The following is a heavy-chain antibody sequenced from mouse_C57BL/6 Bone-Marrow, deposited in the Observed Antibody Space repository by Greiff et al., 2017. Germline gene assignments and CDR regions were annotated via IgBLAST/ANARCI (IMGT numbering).Heavy chain of an antibody. CDR2: IWSGGST. CDR1: GFSLTSYG. CDR3: ASRGVAFPYYAMDY. V-gene: IGHV2-2*01. Sequence: VQLQQSGPGLVQPSQSLSITCTVSGFSLTSYGVHWVRQSPGKGLEWLGVIWSGGSTDNNAAFRSRLSISKDNSKRQVFFKMTSLQADETAIYYFASRGVAFPYYAMDYWGQGTSVTVSS. D-gene: IGHD1-1*01. J-gene: IGHJ4*01.